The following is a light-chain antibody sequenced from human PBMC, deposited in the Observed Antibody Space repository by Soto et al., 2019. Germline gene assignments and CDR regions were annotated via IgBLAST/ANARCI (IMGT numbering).Light chain of an antibody. V-gene: IGKV3D-7*01. CDR1: QFMSSNY. CDR3: QQDYNLPWT. J-gene: IGKJ1*01. Sequence: EIVMTQSPGTLSLSPGDRATLSCRASQFMSSNYLSWYQQKPGQAPRLLICGASTRATGIPDRFSGSGSETDFTLTISSLQPEDFAVYYCQQDYNLPWTFGHGTKVEI. CDR2: GAS.